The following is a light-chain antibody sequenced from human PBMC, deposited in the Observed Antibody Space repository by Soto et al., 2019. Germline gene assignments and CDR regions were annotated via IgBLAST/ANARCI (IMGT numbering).Light chain of an antibody. J-gene: IGLJ1*01. V-gene: IGLV2-8*01. CDR2: EVS. CDR1: NSDVGGHDF. Sequence: QSALTQPPSASGSPGQSVTISCTGTNSDVGGHDFVSWYQQHPGQAPKLLIYEVSKRPSGVPDRFSGSKSGNTASLTVSGLQAEDEADYYCSSYAGSNNFVFGTGTKVTVL. CDR3: SSYAGSNNFV.